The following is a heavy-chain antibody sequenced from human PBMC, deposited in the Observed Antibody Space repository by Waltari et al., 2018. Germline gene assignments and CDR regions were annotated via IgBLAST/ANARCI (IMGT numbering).Heavy chain of an antibody. V-gene: IGHV4-31*03. Sequence: QVQLQESGPGLVKPSQTLSLTCTVSGGSISSGGYYWSWIRQHPGKGLEWIGYIYYSGSTYYNPSLKSRVTISVDTSKNQFSLKLSSVTAADTAVYYCARVSNDYVWGSYRYCWFDPWGQGTLVTVSS. CDR1: GGSISSGGYY. CDR3: ARVSNDYVWGSYRYCWFDP. J-gene: IGHJ5*02. D-gene: IGHD3-16*02. CDR2: IYYSGST.